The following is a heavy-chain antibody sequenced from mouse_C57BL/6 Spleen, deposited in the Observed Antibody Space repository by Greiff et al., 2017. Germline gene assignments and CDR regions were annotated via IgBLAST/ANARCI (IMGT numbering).Heavy chain of an antibody. CDR1: GYAFSSSW. CDR2: IYPGDGDT. D-gene: IGHD1-1*01. V-gene: IGHV1-82*01. J-gene: IGHJ2*01. Sequence: VKLQESGPELVKPGASVKISCKASGYAFSSSWMNWVKQRPGKGLEWIGRIYPGDGDTNYNGKFKGKATLTADKSSSTAYMQLSSLTSEDSAVYFCARDYYGSRFDYWGQGTTLTVSS. CDR3: ARDYYGSRFDY.